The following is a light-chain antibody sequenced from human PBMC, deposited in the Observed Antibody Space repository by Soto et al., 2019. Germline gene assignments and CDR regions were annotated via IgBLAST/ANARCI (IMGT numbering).Light chain of an antibody. J-gene: IGLJ2*01. CDR3: CSYAGGSRPVV. V-gene: IGLV2-23*01. CDR1: SRDVGSYNL. Sequence: QSVLTQPASVSGSPGQSITISCTGTSRDVGSYNLVSWYQQHPGKAPKLMIYEGSQRPSGVSDRFSGSKSGNTASLTISGLQAEDEADYYCCSYAGGSRPVVFGGGTKVTVL. CDR2: EGS.